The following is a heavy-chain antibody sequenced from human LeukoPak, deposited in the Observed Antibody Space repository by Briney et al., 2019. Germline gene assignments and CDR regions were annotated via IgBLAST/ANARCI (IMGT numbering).Heavy chain of an antibody. Sequence: GGSLRLSCAASGSTFSSYAMHWVRQAPGKGLEWVAVISYDGSNKYYADSVKGRFTISRDNSKNTLYLQMNSLRAEDTAVYYCARELGYYYDSSGPDYWGQGTLVTVSS. CDR3: ARELGYYYDSSGPDY. D-gene: IGHD3-22*01. J-gene: IGHJ4*02. V-gene: IGHV3-30-3*01. CDR1: GSTFSSYA. CDR2: ISYDGSNK.